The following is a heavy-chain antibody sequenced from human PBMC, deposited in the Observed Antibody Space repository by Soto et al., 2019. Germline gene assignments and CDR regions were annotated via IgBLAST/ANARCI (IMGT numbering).Heavy chain of an antibody. D-gene: IGHD3-16*01. CDR2: IDPSDSYT. CDR1: GYSFTSYW. J-gene: IGHJ6*02. V-gene: IGHV5-10-1*01. Sequence: EVQLVQSGAEVKKPGESLRISCKGSGYSFTSYWMSWVRQMPGKGLEWMGRIDPSDSYTNSSPSFQGHVTISADKSISTAYPQWSSLKAADTAIYYCARFGNYGMDVWGQGTTVTVSS. CDR3: ARFGNYGMDV.